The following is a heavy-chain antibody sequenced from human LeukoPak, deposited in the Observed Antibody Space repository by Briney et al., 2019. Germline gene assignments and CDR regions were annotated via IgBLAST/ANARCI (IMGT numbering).Heavy chain of an antibody. CDR3: ARDGVGIAVAGTISYYYYYMDV. Sequence: GASVKVSCKASGYSFTGYYIHWVRQAPGQGLEWMGWINPNSGGTNYVQKFQGRVTITRNTSISTAYMELSSLRSEDTAVYYCARDGVGIAVAGTISYYYYYMDVWGKGTTVTVSS. D-gene: IGHD6-19*01. CDR2: INPNSGGT. V-gene: IGHV1-2*02. J-gene: IGHJ6*03. CDR1: GYSFTGYY.